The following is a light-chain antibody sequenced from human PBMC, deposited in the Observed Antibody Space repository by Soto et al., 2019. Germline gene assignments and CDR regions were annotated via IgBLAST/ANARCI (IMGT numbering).Light chain of an antibody. CDR3: TSYTTTSTWV. CDR2: DVS. V-gene: IGLV2-14*01. J-gene: IGLJ3*02. CDR1: YSDVGGYNY. Sequence: QSALTQPASVSGSPGQSIIISCTGTYSDVGGYNYVSWYQQHPGKAPKLIIYDVSTRPSGVSSRFSGSKSGNTASLTLSGLQAEDEADYYCTSYTTTSTWVFGGGTKLTVL.